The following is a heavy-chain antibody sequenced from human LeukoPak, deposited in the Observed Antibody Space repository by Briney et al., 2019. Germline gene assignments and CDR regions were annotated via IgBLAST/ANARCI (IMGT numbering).Heavy chain of an antibody. J-gene: IGHJ4*02. CDR2: INHSVST. V-gene: IGHV4-34*01. CDR3: ARGRRRNRRGYSSTSVDLDY. Sequence: SGTLSLTCAVYGGAFSGYYWSWIRQPPGNGLEWMGEINHSVSTNYHPALRSPVTISVDTSKNQFSLKLSSVTAAHTAVYYCARGRRRNRRGYSSTSVDLDYWGQGTLVTVSS. D-gene: IGHD6-6*01. CDR1: GGAFSGYY.